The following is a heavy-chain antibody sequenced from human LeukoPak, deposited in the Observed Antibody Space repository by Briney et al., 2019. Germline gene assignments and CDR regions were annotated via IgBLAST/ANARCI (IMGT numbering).Heavy chain of an antibody. J-gene: IGHJ4*02. CDR1: GYTFTSYG. Sequence: ASVKVSCKASGYTFTSYGISWVRQAPGQGLEWMGWISAYNGNTNYAQNFQGRVTMTTDTSTSTAYMELRSLRSDDTAVYYCARDRLRSSSSGYYFDYWGQGTLVTVSS. CDR3: ARDRLRSSSSGYYFDY. D-gene: IGHD6-6*01. CDR2: ISAYNGNT. V-gene: IGHV1-18*01.